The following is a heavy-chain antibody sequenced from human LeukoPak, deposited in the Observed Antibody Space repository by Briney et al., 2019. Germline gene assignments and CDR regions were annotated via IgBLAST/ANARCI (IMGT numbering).Heavy chain of an antibody. CDR1: GGSISSYY. V-gene: IGHV4-59*01. J-gene: IGHJ3*02. D-gene: IGHD3-10*01. CDR2: IYYSGST. Sequence: SETLSLTCTVSGGSISSYYRSWIRQPPGKGLEWIGYIYYSGSTNYNPSLKSRVTISIDTSKNQFSLKLSSVTAADTAVYYCARNTYYYGSGSYFPDAFDIWGQGTMVTVSS. CDR3: ARNTYYYGSGSYFPDAFDI.